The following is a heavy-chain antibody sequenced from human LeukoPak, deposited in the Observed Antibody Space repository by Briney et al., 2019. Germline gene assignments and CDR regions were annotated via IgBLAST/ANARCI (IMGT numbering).Heavy chain of an antibody. CDR1: GFTFSSYS. V-gene: IGHV3-21*01. CDR3: ARDGQDYGSGSSFDY. CDR2: ISSSSSYI. D-gene: IGHD3-10*01. Sequence: GGSLRLSCAASGFTFSSYSMNWVRQAPGKGLEWVSSISSSSSYIYYADSVKGRFTISRDNAKNSLSLQMNSLRAEDTAVYYCARDGQDYGSGSSFDYWGQGTLVTVSS. J-gene: IGHJ4*02.